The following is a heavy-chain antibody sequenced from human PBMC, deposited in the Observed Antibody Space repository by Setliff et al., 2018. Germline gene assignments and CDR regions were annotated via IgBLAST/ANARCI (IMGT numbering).Heavy chain of an antibody. V-gene: IGHV3-20*04. CDR3: AGEGVGASHCDF. D-gene: IGHD1-26*01. Sequence: GGSLRLSCAASGFTFDDYGMSWVRQAPGKGLEWVSGINWNGGSTGYADSVKGRFTISRDNAKNSLYLQIDSLRAEDRAVYYCAGEGVGASHCDFWGQGTLVTVSS. J-gene: IGHJ4*02. CDR1: GFTFDDYG. CDR2: INWNGGST.